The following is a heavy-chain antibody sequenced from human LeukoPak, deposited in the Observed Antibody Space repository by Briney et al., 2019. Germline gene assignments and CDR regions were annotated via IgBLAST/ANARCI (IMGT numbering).Heavy chain of an antibody. CDR3: ARGGAPNLADH. J-gene: IGHJ5*02. CDR2: IYTDDST. V-gene: IGHV3-53*01. D-gene: IGHD2-8*01. CDR1: GFTVSNKY. Sequence: GGSLRLSCAASGFTVSNKYMSWVRQTPGMGLEWVSIIYTDDSTYYADSVKGRFTISRDISRNALFLEMNNLRADDTAVYYCARGGAPNLADHWGQGTLVTVSS.